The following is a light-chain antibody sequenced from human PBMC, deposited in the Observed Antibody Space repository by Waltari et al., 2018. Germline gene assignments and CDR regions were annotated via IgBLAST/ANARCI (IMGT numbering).Light chain of an antibody. CDR2: YNN. Sequence: QSALTQPPSVSATPGQRVTIPCSGSTPNIGSHTVTLYQQLPDTAPKLLNYYNNQRXXXXXXXXXXSKSGTSASLAISRLQSEDEADYYCAAWDDNLNGPVVFGGGTKLTVL. J-gene: IGLJ2*01. CDR3: AAWDDNLNGPVV. CDR1: TPNIGSHT. V-gene: IGLV1-44*01.